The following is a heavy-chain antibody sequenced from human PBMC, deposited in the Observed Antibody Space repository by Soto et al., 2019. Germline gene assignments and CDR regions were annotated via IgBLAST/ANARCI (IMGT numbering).Heavy chain of an antibody. J-gene: IGHJ5*02. Sequence: PGGSLRLSCAASGFTYSTYTMHWVRQAPGKGLEWVSDISSSSNNKYYADSVKGRFTISRDNAKNSLYLQMNSLRAEDTAVYYCARHPERIAQIGWFDPWGQGTLVTVSS. D-gene: IGHD6-13*01. CDR1: GFTYSTYT. CDR3: ARHPERIAQIGWFDP. CDR2: ISSSSNNK. V-gene: IGHV3-48*01.